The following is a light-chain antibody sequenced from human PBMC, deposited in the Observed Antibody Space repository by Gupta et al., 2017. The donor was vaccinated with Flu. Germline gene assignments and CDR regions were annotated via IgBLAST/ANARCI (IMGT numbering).Light chain of an antibody. CDR1: QSVSSY. CDR3: QQRSNWPLLT. V-gene: IGKV3-11*01. CDR2: DAS. J-gene: IGKJ5*01. Sequence: ATLSLSPGERATLSCRASQSVSSYLAWYQQKPGQAPRLLIYDASNRATGIPARFSGSGYGTDFTLTISSLEPEDFATYYCQQRSNWPLLTFGQGTRLEIK.